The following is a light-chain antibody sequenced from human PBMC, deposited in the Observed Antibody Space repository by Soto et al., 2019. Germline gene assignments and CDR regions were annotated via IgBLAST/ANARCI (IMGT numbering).Light chain of an antibody. CDR3: SSYTTNNGHV. CDR1: SNDVGAFDY. J-gene: IGLJ2*01. CDR2: EVF. Sequence: QSVLTQPGSVSASPGQSISISCTGTSNDVGAFDYVSWYQQHPGKAPKLIIFEVFNRPSGVSTRFSGSKSGSTASLTISGLQAEDEADYFCSSYTTNNGHVFGGGTKLTVL. V-gene: IGLV2-14*01.